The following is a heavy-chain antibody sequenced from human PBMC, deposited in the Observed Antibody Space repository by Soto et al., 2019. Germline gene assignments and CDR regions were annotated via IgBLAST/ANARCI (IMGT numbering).Heavy chain of an antibody. CDR3: ARCNALDV. V-gene: IGHV6-1*01. CDR1: GDSVSSDITS. Sequence: QGQLQQSGPGLVKPSQTPSLACASSGDSVSSDITSWNWIRQSPSSVPEWLGRTYYRSKWFHDYAASVNSRLTIHTYTSKTQFSLAMNSTSPVVTAVYYCARCNALDVWGQGTVVTVSS. D-gene: IGHD2-8*01. J-gene: IGHJ3*01. CDR2: TYYRSKWFH.